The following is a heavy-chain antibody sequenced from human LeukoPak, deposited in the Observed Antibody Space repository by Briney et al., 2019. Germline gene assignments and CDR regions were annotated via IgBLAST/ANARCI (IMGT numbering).Heavy chain of an antibody. CDR1: GFTFSSYG. J-gene: IGHJ3*02. Sequence: GGSLRLSCAASGFTFSSYGLHWVRQAPGKGLEWVALISYDGSNKYYVDSVKGRFTISRDNSKNTLYLQMNSLRAEDTAVYYCARAHESYGRDAFDIWGQGTMVTVSS. CDR2: ISYDGSNK. CDR3: ARAHESYGRDAFDI. D-gene: IGHD1-26*01. V-gene: IGHV3-30*03.